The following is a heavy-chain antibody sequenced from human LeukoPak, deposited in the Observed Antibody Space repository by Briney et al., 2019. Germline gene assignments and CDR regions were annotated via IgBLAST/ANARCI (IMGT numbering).Heavy chain of an antibody. Sequence: GGSLRLSCAASGFTFSSYWMSWVRQAPGKGLEWVANIKQDGSEKYYVDSVKGRFTISRDNAKNSLYLQMNSLRAEDTAVYYCARITRIAAAGTDACDIWGQGTMVTVSS. CDR3: ARITRIAAAGTDACDI. CDR2: IKQDGSEK. J-gene: IGHJ3*02. CDR1: GFTFSSYW. D-gene: IGHD6-13*01. V-gene: IGHV3-7*01.